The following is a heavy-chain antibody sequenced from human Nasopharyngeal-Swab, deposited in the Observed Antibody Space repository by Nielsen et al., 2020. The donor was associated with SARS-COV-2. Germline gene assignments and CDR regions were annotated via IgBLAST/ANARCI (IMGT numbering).Heavy chain of an antibody. CDR2: ISWNSGSI. CDR1: GFTFDDYA. V-gene: IGHV3-9*01. Sequence: GGSLRLSCAASGFTFDDYAMHWVRQAPGKGLEWVSGISWNSGSIGYADSVKGRFTISRGNAKNSLYLQMNSLRAEDTALYYCANGGGNSGWYFDLWGRGTLVTVSS. J-gene: IGHJ2*01. CDR3: ANGGGNSGWYFDL. D-gene: IGHD4-23*01.